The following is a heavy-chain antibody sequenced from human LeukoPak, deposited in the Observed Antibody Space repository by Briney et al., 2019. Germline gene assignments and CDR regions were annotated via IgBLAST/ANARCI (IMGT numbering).Heavy chain of an antibody. J-gene: IGHJ4*02. CDR2: ISRTNSTI. CDR3: ARGWRFLGVDY. Sequence: SGGSLRLSCAASGFTFGSYSMTWVRQAPGKGLEWVSYISRTNSTIYYADSVKGRFTISRDNAKNSLYLQMNSLRAEDTAVYYCARGWRFLGVDYWGQGILVTVSS. V-gene: IGHV3-48*01. CDR1: GFTFGSYS. D-gene: IGHD3-3*01.